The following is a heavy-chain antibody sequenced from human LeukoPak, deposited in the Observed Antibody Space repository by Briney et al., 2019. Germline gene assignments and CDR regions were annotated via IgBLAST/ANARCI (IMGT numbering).Heavy chain of an antibody. CDR1: GGSISSYY. Sequence: SETLSLTCTVSGGSISSYYWSWIRQPPGKGLEWIGYIYYSGGTNYNPSLKSRVTISVDTSKNQFSLKLSSVTAADTAVYYCATGHYGMDVWGQGTTVTVSS. J-gene: IGHJ6*02. V-gene: IGHV4-59*08. CDR3: ATGHYGMDV. CDR2: IYYSGGT.